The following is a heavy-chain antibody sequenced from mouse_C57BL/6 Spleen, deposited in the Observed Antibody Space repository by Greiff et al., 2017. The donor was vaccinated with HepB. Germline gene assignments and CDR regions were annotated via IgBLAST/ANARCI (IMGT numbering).Heavy chain of an antibody. D-gene: IGHD1-1*01. Sequence: EVKLVESEGGLVQPGSSMKLSCTASGFTFSDYYMAWVRQVPEKGLEWVANINYDGSSTYYLDSLKSRFIISRDNAKNILYLQMSSLKSEDTATYYCARVVVALYAMDYWGQGTSVTVSS. J-gene: IGHJ4*01. CDR2: INYDGSST. CDR1: GFTFSDYY. CDR3: ARVVVALYAMDY. V-gene: IGHV5-16*01.